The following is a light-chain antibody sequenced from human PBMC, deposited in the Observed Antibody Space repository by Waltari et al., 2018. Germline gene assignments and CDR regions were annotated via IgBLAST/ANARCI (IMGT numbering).Light chain of an antibody. CDR1: SIDVGIYNY. V-gene: IGLV2-14*01. Sequence: QSAPTQPASVSGSPGQSITTPCTGTSIDVGIYNYVPWYQQHPGKAPKLMIYDVSNRPSGVSNRFSGSKSGNTASLTISGLQAEDEADYYCSSYTSSSTVVFGGGTKLTVL. CDR3: SSYTSSSTVV. CDR2: DVS. J-gene: IGLJ2*01.